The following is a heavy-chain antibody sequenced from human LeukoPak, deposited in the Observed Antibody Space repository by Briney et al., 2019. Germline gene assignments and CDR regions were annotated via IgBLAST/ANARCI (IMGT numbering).Heavy chain of an antibody. CDR1: GGSISSSSYY. J-gene: IGHJ3*02. Sequence: SETLSLTCTVSGGSISSSSYYWGWIRQPPGKGLEWIGSIYYSGGTYYNPSLKSRVTISVDTSKNQFSLKLSSVTAADTAVYYCARRDSSDAFDIWGQGTMVTVSS. V-gene: IGHV4-39*01. CDR3: ARRDSSDAFDI. CDR2: IYYSGGT. D-gene: IGHD6-13*01.